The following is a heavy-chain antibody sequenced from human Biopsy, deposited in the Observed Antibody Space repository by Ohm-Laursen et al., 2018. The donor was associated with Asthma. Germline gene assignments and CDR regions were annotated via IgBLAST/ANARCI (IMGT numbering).Heavy chain of an antibody. J-gene: IGHJ5*02. Sequence: SETLSLTCAVYGGSFSAYYWSWIRQPPGKGLECIAEINHSGSTNYNPSLKSRVTMSVDTSKNQLFLNLGSVTAADTAVYYCARAASTTVFWSGYSHNWFDPWGQGTLVTVSS. CDR3: ARAASTTVFWSGYSHNWFDP. V-gene: IGHV4-34*01. D-gene: IGHD3-3*01. CDR2: INHSGST. CDR1: GGSFSAYY.